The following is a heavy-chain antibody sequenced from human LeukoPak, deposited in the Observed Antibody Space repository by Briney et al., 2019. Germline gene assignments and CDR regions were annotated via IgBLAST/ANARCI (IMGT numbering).Heavy chain of an antibody. CDR2: ISYDGSNK. CDR3: AKEWGSGGSYHSIFDY. V-gene: IGHV3-30*18. Sequence: QSGGSLRLSCAASGLTFSSYGMHWVRQAPGKGLEWVAVISYDGSNKYYADSVKGRFTISRDNSKNTLYLQMNSLRAEDTAVYYCAKEWGSGGSYHSIFDYWGQGTLVTVSS. D-gene: IGHD1-26*01. CDR1: GLTFSSYG. J-gene: IGHJ4*02.